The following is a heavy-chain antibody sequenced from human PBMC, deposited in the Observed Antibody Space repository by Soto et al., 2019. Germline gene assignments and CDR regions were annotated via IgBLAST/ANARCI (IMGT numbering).Heavy chain of an antibody. D-gene: IGHD4-17*01. CDR2: ISSGSDAT. CDR1: GFTFSRYG. Sequence: GGSLRLSCAASGFTFSRYGMNWVRQAPGKGLEWVSYISSGSDATYYADSVKGRFTISRDKAKNSLYLQMNSLRDEDTAVYYCARAALYGYDSWGQGTLVTVSS. V-gene: IGHV3-48*02. J-gene: IGHJ4*02. CDR3: ARAALYGYDS.